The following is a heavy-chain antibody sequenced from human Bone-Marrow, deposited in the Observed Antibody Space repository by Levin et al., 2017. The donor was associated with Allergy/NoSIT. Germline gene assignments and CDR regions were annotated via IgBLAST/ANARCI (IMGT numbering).Heavy chain of an antibody. CDR1: RYSFTSYW. V-gene: IGHV5-10-1*01. CDR2: IDVSDSYT. CDR3: ARRPPDGYYGRAPES. J-gene: IGHJ5*02. D-gene: IGHD3-10*01. Sequence: GESLKISCKGSRYSFTSYWINWVRQMPGKGLEWMGRIDVSDSYTNYSPSFRGHVSISVDKSISTAYLQWSSLRASDSAMYYCARRPPDGYYGRAPESWGPGTLVTVSS.